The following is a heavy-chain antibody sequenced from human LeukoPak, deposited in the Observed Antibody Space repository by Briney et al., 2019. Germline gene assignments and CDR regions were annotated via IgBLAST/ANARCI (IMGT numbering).Heavy chain of an antibody. CDR2: ISSSSSYI. CDR1: GFTFSSYS. Sequence: PGGSLRLSCAASGFTFSSYSMNWLRQAPGKGLEWVSSISSSSSYIYYADSVKGRFIISRDNAKNSLYLQMNSLRAEDTAVYYCARVSILIVPYYAFDIWGQGTMVTVSS. CDR3: ARVSILIVPYYAFDI. V-gene: IGHV3-21*01. D-gene: IGHD2/OR15-2a*01. J-gene: IGHJ3*02.